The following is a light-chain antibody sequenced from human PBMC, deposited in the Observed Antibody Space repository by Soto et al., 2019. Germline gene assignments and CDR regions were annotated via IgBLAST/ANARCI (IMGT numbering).Light chain of an antibody. V-gene: IGKV1-12*01. Sequence: DIQMTQSPPFVSASVGDRVTISCRASQDAGTWLSWFHQKPGGAPNLLIFHTSRLQRGVPSRFAGRGSVTEFTLTISSMQSEDFGTYYCQHADGLRALTFGGGTTVEI. CDR2: HTS. CDR1: QDAGTW. CDR3: QHADGLRALT. J-gene: IGKJ4*01.